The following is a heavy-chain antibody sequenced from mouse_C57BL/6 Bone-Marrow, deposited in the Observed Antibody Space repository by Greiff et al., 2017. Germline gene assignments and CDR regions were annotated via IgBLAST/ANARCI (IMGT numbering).Heavy chain of an antibody. Sequence: EVHLVESGGGLVQPGGSMKLSCVASGFTFSNYWMNWVRQSPEKGLEWVAQIRLKSDNYATHYAESVKGRFTISRDDSKSSVYLQMNNLRAEDTGIYYCTGPYYYGSSFPYAMDYWGQGTSVTVSS. CDR1: GFTFSNYW. D-gene: IGHD1-1*01. J-gene: IGHJ4*01. CDR3: TGPYYYGSSFPYAMDY. CDR2: IRLKSDNYAT. V-gene: IGHV6-3*01.